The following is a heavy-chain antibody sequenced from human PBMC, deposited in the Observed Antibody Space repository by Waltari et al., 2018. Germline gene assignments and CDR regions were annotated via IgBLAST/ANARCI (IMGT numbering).Heavy chain of an antibody. CDR2: INHSGST. Sequence: QVQLQQWGAGLLKPSETLSLTCAVYGGSFSGYYWRWIRQPPGKGLEWIGEINHSGSTNYNPSLKSRVTISVDTSKNQFSLKLSSVTAADTAVYYCARGDFWRLYYGMDVWGQGTTVTVSS. CDR3: ARGDFWRLYYGMDV. J-gene: IGHJ6*02. V-gene: IGHV4-34*01. D-gene: IGHD3-3*01. CDR1: GGSFSGYY.